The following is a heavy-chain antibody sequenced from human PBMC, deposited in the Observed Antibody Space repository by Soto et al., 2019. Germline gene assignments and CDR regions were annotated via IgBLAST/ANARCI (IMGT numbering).Heavy chain of an antibody. CDR1: GYMFTGFF. CDR2: INTNGGGT. Sequence: QVQLVQSGAAVKKPGASVKVSCKAYGYMFTGFFIHWVRQAPGQGLEWLGWINTNGGGTTYAQRFQGRVTLTRDTSLNTAYLDLSSLTSDDTAVFYCARGHYFANTGHPEGAFDVWGQGTLVSVSS. CDR3: ARGHYFANTGHPEGAFDV. J-gene: IGHJ3*01. D-gene: IGHD3-22*01. V-gene: IGHV1-2*02.